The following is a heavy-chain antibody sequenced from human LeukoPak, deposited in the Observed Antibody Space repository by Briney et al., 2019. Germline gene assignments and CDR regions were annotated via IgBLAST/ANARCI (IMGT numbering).Heavy chain of an antibody. CDR3: ARLYCSGGSCHYGMDV. J-gene: IGHJ6*02. CDR1: GGTFSSYA. CDR2: IIPILGIA. Sequence: GASVKVSCKASGGTFSSYAISWVRQAPGQGLEWMGRIIPILGIANYAQKFQGRVTITADKSTSTAYMELSSLRSEDTAVYYCARLYCSGGSCHYGMDVWGQGTTVTVSS. D-gene: IGHD2-15*01. V-gene: IGHV1-69*04.